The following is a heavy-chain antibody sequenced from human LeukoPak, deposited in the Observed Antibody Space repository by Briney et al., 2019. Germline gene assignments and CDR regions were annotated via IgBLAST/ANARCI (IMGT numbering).Heavy chain of an antibody. CDR2: INPNSGGT. V-gene: IGHV1-2*02. CDR3: ARRGSMVRADYYYYYMDV. CDR1: GYTFTGYY. J-gene: IGHJ6*03. Sequence: GASVKVSCKASGYTFTGYYMHWVRQAPGQGLEWMGWINPNSGGTNYAQKFQGRVTMTRDTSISTAYMELSRLRSDDTAVYYCARRGSMVRADYYYYYMDVWGKGTTVTISS. D-gene: IGHD3-10*01.